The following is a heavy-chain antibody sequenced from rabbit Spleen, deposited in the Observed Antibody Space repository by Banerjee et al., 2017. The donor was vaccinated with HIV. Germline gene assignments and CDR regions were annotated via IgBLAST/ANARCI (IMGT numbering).Heavy chain of an antibody. CDR2: IYGGSSGST. Sequence: QEQLEESGGDLVKPEGSLTLTCTASGFTISGSYHICWVRQAPGKGLEWIACIYGGSSGSTYYASWAKGRFTVSKTSSTTVTLQMTSLTAADTATYFCARAEIINDWGEGLWGQGTLVTVS. J-gene: IGHJ3*01. CDR1: GFTISGSYH. D-gene: IGHD4-1*01. V-gene: IGHV1S45*01. CDR3: ARAEIINDWGEGL.